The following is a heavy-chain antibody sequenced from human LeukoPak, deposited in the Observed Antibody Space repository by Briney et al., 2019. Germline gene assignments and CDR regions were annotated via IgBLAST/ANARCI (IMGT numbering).Heavy chain of an antibody. J-gene: IGHJ4*02. V-gene: IGHV4-34*01. CDR1: SGSFSGYY. CDR2: INHSGST. Sequence: SETLSLTCAVYSGSFSGYYWSWIRQPPGKGLEWIGEINHSGSTNYNPSLKSRVTISVDTSKNQFSLKLSSVTAADTAVYYCARHITGTTYHFDYWGQGTLVTVSS. D-gene: IGHD1-7*01. CDR3: ARHITGTTYHFDY.